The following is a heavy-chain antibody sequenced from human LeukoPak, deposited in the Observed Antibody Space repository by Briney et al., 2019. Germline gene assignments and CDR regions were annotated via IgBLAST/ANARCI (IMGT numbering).Heavy chain of an antibody. V-gene: IGHV3-33*01. CDR1: GFAFNTYA. J-gene: IGHJ4*02. CDR3: ARKIFGSGSYPDF. CDR2: IWHDGSHK. Sequence: PGRSLRLFCAASGFAFNTYAMHWVRQAPGQGLEWVALIWHDGSHKFYSNSVRGQFTISRDNSKNTVSLQMNNLRPEDTAVYYCARKIFGSGSYPDFWGQGTLVTVSS. D-gene: IGHD3-10*01.